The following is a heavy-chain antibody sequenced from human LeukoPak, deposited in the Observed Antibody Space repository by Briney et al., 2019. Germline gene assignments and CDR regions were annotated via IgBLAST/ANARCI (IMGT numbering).Heavy chain of an antibody. CDR3: ARAPFQNDVWSGYPYFDY. CDR2: IYYSGST. V-gene: IGHV4-39*07. Sequence: SGTLSLTCTVSGGSISSSSYYWGWIRQPPGKGLEWIGSIYYSGSTYYNPSLKSRVTISVDTSKNQFSLKLSSVTAADTAVYYCARAPFQNDVWSGYPYFDYWGQGTLVTVSS. CDR1: GGSISSSSYY. J-gene: IGHJ4*02. D-gene: IGHD3-3*01.